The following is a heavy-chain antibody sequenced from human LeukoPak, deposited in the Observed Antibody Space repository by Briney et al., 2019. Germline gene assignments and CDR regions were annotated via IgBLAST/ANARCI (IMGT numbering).Heavy chain of an antibody. CDR3: AKEGDIVVVPAAMDY. Sequence: GGSLRLSCAGSGFIFSGYWMHWVRQAPGKGLVWVSRIKTDGSTTYYADSVKGRFTISRDNSKNTLYLQMNSLRAEDTAVYYCAKEGDIVVVPAAMDYWGQGTLVTVSS. CDR1: GFIFSGYW. J-gene: IGHJ4*02. D-gene: IGHD2-2*01. V-gene: IGHV3-74*01. CDR2: IKTDGSTT.